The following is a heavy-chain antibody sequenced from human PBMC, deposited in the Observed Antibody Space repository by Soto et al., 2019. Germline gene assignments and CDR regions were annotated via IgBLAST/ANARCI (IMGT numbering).Heavy chain of an antibody. V-gene: IGHV1-2*02. CDR3: ARDLEYSSSSGYYYGIDV. D-gene: IGHD6-6*01. Sequence: ASVKVSCKASGYTFTGYYMHWVRQAPGQGLEWMGWINPNSGGTNYAQKFQGRVTMTRDTSISTAYMELSRLRSDDTAVYYCARDLEYSSSSGYYYGIDVWGQGTTVTVSS. CDR2: INPNSGGT. CDR1: GYTFTGYY. J-gene: IGHJ6*02.